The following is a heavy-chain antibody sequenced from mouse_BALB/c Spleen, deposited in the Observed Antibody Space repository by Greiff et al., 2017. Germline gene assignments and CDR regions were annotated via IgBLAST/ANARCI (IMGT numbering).Heavy chain of an antibody. CDR3: ARPVTTVYYFDY. CDR1: GYTFSSYW. V-gene: IGHV1-9*01. J-gene: IGHJ2*01. Sequence: QVQLQQSGAELMKPGASVKISCKATGYTFSSYWIEWVKQRPGHGLEWIGEILPGSGSTNYNEKFKGKATFTADTSSNTAYMQLSSLTSEDSAVYYCARPVTTVYYFDYWGQGTTLTVSS. CDR2: ILPGSGST. D-gene: IGHD1-1*01.